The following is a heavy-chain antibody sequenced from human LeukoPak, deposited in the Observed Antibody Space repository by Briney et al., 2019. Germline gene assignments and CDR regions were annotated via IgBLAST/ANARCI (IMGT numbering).Heavy chain of an antibody. V-gene: IGHV4-59*01. CDR2: IYYSGST. D-gene: IGHD2-21*02. CDR3: ARFSYCGGDCYIAFDI. J-gene: IGHJ3*02. CDR1: GGPISSYY. Sequence: SETLSVTCTVSGGPISSYYWSWIRQPPGNGLGWIGYIYYSGSTNYNPSLKSRVTISVDTSKNQFTLKLSSVTAADTAVYYCARFSYCGGDCYIAFDIWGQGTMVTVSS.